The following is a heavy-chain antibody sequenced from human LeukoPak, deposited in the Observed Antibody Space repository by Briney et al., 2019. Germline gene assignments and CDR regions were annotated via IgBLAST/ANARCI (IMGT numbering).Heavy chain of an antibody. CDR1: GYSFTSYW. Sequence: GESLKISCKGSGYSFTSYWIGWVRQMLGKGLEWMGIIYPGDSDTRYSPSFQGQVTISADKSISTAYLQWSSLKASDTAMYYCARHRYCSSTSCSYFDYWGQGTLVTVSS. CDR2: IYPGDSDT. D-gene: IGHD2-2*01. J-gene: IGHJ4*02. V-gene: IGHV5-51*01. CDR3: ARHRYCSSTSCSYFDY.